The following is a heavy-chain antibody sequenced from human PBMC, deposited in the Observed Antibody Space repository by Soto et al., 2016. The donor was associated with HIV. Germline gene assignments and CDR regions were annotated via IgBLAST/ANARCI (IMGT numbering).Heavy chain of an antibody. D-gene: IGHD3-10*01. CDR1: GFTVSGNQ. J-gene: IGHJ6*02. CDR2: IYSGGST. V-gene: IGHV3-53*02. Sequence: EVQLVETGGGLIQPGGSLRLSCAASGFTVSGNQMNWVRQAPGKGLEWVSVIYSGGSTYYADSVKGRFTISRDNSKNTLYLQMNSLRAEDTAVYYCARDKRMEGVTPFLHTTYYGMDVWGQGPRVTVSS. CDR3: ARDKRMEGVTPFLHTTYYGMDV.